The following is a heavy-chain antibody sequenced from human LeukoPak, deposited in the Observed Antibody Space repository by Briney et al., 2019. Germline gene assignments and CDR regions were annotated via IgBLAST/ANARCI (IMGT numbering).Heavy chain of an antibody. Sequence: SEALSLTCAVYGGSFSGYYWSWIRQPPGRGLEWIGEINHSGSTNYNPSLKSRVTISVDTSKNQFSLKLSSVTAADTAVYYCARGPDYSYFQHWGQGTLVTVSS. D-gene: IGHD2-15*01. J-gene: IGHJ1*01. V-gene: IGHV4-34*01. CDR1: GGSFSGYY. CDR2: INHSGST. CDR3: ARGPDYSYFQH.